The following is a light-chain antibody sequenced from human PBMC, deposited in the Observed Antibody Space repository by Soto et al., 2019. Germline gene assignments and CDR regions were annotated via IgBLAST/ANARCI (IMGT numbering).Light chain of an antibody. J-gene: IGLJ3*02. CDR1: SSNIGAGYD. Sequence: QAVVTQPPSVSGAPGQRVTISCTGSSSNIGAGYDVHWYQQLPGTATKLLIYGNSNRPSGVPDRFSGSKSGTSASLAIAGLQAEDEADYYCQSYDSSGVWVFGGGTKLTVL. CDR3: QSYDSSGVWV. CDR2: GNS. V-gene: IGLV1-40*01.